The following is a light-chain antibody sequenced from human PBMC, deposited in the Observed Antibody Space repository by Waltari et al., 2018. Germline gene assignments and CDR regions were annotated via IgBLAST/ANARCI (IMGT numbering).Light chain of an antibody. CDR1: RSNIGSNY. J-gene: IGLJ3*02. CDR3: AAWDDSLSGRV. Sequence: QSVLTQPPSASGTPGQRVTISCSGSRSNIGSNYVYWYQQVPGTAPKLPIYRNNQRPSGVPDRVSGSKSGISASLAISGLRSEDEVDYYCAAWDDSLSGRVFGGGTKVTVL. V-gene: IGLV1-47*01. CDR2: RNN.